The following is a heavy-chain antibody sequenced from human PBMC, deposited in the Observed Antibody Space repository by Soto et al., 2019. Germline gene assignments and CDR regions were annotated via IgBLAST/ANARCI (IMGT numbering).Heavy chain of an antibody. CDR3: TTEGGYYYYYGMDV. D-gene: IGHD1-26*01. V-gene: IGHV3-30*03. CDR1: GFTFSSYG. CDR2: ISYDGSNK. Sequence: PGGSLRLSCAASGFTFSSYGMHWVRQAPGKGLEWVAVISYDGSNKYYADSVKGRFTISRDNSKNTLYLQMNSLRAEDTAVYYCTTEGGYYYYYGMDVWGQGTTVTVSS. J-gene: IGHJ6*02.